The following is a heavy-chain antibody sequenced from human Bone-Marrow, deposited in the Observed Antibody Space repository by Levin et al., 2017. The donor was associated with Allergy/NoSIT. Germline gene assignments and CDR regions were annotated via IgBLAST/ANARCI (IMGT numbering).Heavy chain of an antibody. J-gene: IGHJ4*02. CDR3: ARDYELTMFDF. V-gene: IGHV1-8*01. CDR1: GYTFNTYD. D-gene: IGHD4-17*01. CDR2: MNPSTGYT. Sequence: AASVKVSCKTSGYTFNTYDINWVRQAAGQGLEWMGWMNPSTGYTGYSPKFQDRVTMTRDTSISTAYMELSNLTSEDTAMYYCARDYELTMFDFWGQGTLVTVSS.